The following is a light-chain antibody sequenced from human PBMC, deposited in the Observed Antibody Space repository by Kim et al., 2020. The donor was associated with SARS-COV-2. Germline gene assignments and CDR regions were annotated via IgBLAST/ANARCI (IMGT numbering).Light chain of an antibody. V-gene: IGLV2-14*03. CDR3: NSYTSSNTVV. CDR2: DVT. CDR1: SRDVGGYNF. Sequence: GQSITISCTETSRDVGGYNFVSWYQQHPGKAPKLMIYDVTTRPSGVSYRFSGSKSGNTAYLTISGLQAEDEADYHCNSYTSSNTVVFGGGTQLTVL. J-gene: IGLJ2*01.